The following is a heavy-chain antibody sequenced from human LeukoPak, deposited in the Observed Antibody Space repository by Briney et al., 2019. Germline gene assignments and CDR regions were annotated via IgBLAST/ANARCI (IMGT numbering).Heavy chain of an antibody. CDR3: VGGIVVVPAAYDAFDI. Sequence: GASVKVSCKASGGTFSSYAISWVRQAPGQGLEWMGGIIPIFGTANYAQKFQGRVTIATDESTSTAYMELSSLRSEDTAVYYCVGGIVVVPAAYDAFDIWGQGTMVTASS. CDR2: IIPIFGTA. D-gene: IGHD2-2*01. CDR1: GGTFSSYA. J-gene: IGHJ3*02. V-gene: IGHV1-69*05.